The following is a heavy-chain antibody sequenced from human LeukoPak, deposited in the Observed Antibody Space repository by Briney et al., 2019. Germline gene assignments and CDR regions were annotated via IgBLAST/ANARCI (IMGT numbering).Heavy chain of an antibody. D-gene: IGHD3-10*01. V-gene: IGHV3-30-3*01. CDR2: ISYDGSNK. Sequence: WIRQHPGKGLEWVAVISYDGSNKYYADSVKGRFTISRDNSKNTLYLQMNSLRAEDTAVYYCARDRYYYGSGSYVYYYYYGMDVWGQGTTVTVSS. J-gene: IGHJ6*02. CDR3: ARDRYYYGSGSYVYYYYYGMDV.